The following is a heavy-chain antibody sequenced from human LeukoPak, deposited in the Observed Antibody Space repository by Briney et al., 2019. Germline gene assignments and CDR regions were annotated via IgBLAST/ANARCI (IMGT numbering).Heavy chain of an antibody. CDR2: IYYSGST. Sequence: PSETLSLTCTVSGGSISSSYSYWGWIRQPPGKGLEWIGSIYYSGSTYYNPSLKSRVTISVDTSKNQFSLKLSSVTAADTAVYYCARVSSIGYWGQGALVTVSS. CDR3: ARVSSIGY. D-gene: IGHD2-21*01. CDR1: GGSISSSYSY. J-gene: IGHJ4*02. V-gene: IGHV4-39*07.